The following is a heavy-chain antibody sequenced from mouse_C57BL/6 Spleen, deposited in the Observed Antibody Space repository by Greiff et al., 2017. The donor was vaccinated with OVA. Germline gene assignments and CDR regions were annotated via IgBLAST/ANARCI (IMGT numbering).Heavy chain of an antibody. J-gene: IGHJ3*01. CDR1: GFTFSSYG. Sequence: EVHLVESGGDLVKPGGSLKLSCAASGFTFSSYGMSWVRQTPDKRLEWVATISSGGSYTYYPDSVKGRFTISRDNAKNTLYLQMSSLKSEDTAMYYCARHKTTVVDLPAYWGQGTLVTVSA. V-gene: IGHV5-6*01. D-gene: IGHD1-1*01. CDR2: ISSGGSYT. CDR3: ARHKTTVVDLPAY.